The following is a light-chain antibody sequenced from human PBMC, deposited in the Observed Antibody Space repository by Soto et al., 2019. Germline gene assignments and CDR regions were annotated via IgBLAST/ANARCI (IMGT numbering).Light chain of an antibody. V-gene: IGLV1-47*01. CDR2: RND. CDR3: AAWNDSLSVPV. J-gene: IGLJ2*01. CDR1: GSNSGRNY. Sequence: QSVLTQPPSASGTPGQRVTISCSGSGSNSGRNYVYWYQQLPGLAPKVLIYRNDQRPPGVPDRISGSKSGTSASLAIIGLRSEDEAEYHCAAWNDSLSVPVFGGGTK.